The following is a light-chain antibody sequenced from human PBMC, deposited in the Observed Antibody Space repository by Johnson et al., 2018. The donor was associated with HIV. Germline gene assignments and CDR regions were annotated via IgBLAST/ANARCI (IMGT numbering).Light chain of an antibody. CDR3: GTWDSSLSAGGDNYV. V-gene: IGLV1-51*01. Sequence: QFVLTQPPSVSAAPGQKVTISCSGSSSNIGNNYVSWYQQLPGTAPKLLIYDNNNRPPGIPDRFSGSKSGTSATLGITGLQTGAADDYYCGTWDSSLSAGGDNYVVVTGTKVTVL. CDR2: DNN. CDR1: SSNIGNNY. J-gene: IGLJ1*01.